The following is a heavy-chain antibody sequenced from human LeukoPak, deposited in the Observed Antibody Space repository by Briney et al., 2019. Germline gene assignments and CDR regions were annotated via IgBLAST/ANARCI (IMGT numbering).Heavy chain of an antibody. Sequence: PSETLSLTCTVSGGSISSGSYYWSWIRQPAGKGLEWIGRIYTSGSTNYNPSLKSRVTISVDTSKNQFSLKLSSVTAADTAMCYCARGESSTSTLYYYYYYMDVWGKGTTVTVSS. CDR3: ARGESSTSTLYYYYYYMDV. J-gene: IGHJ6*03. D-gene: IGHD6-6*01. V-gene: IGHV4-61*02. CDR2: IYTSGST. CDR1: GGSISSGSYY.